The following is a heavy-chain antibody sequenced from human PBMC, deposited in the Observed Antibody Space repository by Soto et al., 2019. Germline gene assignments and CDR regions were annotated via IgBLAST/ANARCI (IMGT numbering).Heavy chain of an antibody. D-gene: IGHD2-2*01. V-gene: IGHV4-30-2*01. CDR2: IYHSGST. CDR3: ARAFGVVVPAYYFDY. Sequence: SETLSLTCAVSGGSISSGGYSWSWIRQPPGKGLEWIGYIYHSGSTYYNPSLKSRVTISADRSKNQFSLKLSSVTAADTAVYYCARAFGVVVPAYYFDYWGQGTLVTVSS. J-gene: IGHJ4*02. CDR1: GGSISSGGYS.